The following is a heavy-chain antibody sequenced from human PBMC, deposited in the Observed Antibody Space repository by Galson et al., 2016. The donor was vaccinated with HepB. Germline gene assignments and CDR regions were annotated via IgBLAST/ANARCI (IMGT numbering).Heavy chain of an antibody. CDR1: GFSVSGNY. Sequence: SLRLSCAASGFSVSGNYMSWVRQAPGKGLEWVSVLYPDGRTYYGDSVKDRFTISRDNSKNILFLQMNSLRAEDTAVYYCAKNSGWYGNGYFDLWGRGTLLTVSP. CDR2: LYPDGRT. J-gene: IGHJ2*01. D-gene: IGHD6-19*01. V-gene: IGHV3-66*01. CDR3: AKNSGWYGNGYFDL.